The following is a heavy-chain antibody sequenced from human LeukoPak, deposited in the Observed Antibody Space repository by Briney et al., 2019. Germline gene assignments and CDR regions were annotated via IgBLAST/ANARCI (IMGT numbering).Heavy chain of an antibody. V-gene: IGHV1-69*01. D-gene: IGHD3-9*01. CDR2: IIPIFGTA. Sequence: SVKASCKASGGTFSSYAISWVRQAPGQGLEWMGGIIPIFGTANYAQKFQGRVTITADESTSTAYMELSSLRSEDTAVYYCARVQRRYFDWLLSEPDAFDIWGQGTMVTVSS. CDR3: ARVQRRYFDWLLSEPDAFDI. J-gene: IGHJ3*02. CDR1: GGTFSSYA.